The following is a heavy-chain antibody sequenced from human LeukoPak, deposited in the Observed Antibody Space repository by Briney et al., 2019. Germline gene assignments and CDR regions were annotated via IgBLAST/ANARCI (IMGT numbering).Heavy chain of an antibody. CDR2: INHRGST. D-gene: IGHD4-17*01. CDR3: ARLSTVTTSFDY. Sequence: RSETLSLTCTVSGGSISSYYWSWIRQPPGKGLEWIGEINHRGSTNYNPSLKSRVTISVDTPKNQFSLKLSSVTAADTAVYYCARLSTVTTSFDYWGQGTLVTVSS. V-gene: IGHV4-34*01. CDR1: GGSISSYY. J-gene: IGHJ4*02.